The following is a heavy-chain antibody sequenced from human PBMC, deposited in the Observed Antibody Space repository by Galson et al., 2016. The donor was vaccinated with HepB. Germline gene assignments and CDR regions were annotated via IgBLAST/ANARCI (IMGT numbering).Heavy chain of an antibody. J-gene: IGHJ5*02. Sequence: SVKVSCKASENTFITSYIHWVRQTPGQGLEWMGWVNPNTGTTYYAQNVQGRVTMTRDTSVGTASMELSILRSDDTAVYYCARVARGGYKTADLWGQGTRVSVS. CDR1: ENTFITSY. V-gene: IGHV1-2*02. D-gene: IGHD5-24*01. CDR2: VNPNTGTT. CDR3: ARVARGGYKTADL.